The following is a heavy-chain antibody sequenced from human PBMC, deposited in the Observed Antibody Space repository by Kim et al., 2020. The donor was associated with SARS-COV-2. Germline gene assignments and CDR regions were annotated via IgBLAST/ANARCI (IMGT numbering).Heavy chain of an antibody. CDR1: GGSFSGYY. V-gene: IGHV4-34*01. CDR2: INHSGST. J-gene: IGHJ4*02. Sequence: SETLSLTCAVYGGSFSGYYWSWIRQPPGKGLEWIGEINHSGSTNYNPSLKSRVTISVDTSKNQFSLKLSSVIAADTAVYYCARGYLYYDILTGQTDYFDYWGQGTLVTVSS. CDR3: ARGYLYYDILTGQTDYFDY. D-gene: IGHD3-9*01.